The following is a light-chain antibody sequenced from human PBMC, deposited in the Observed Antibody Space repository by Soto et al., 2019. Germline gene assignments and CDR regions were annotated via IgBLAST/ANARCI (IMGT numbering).Light chain of an antibody. V-gene: IGKV1-5*01. CDR1: QSISSW. CDR2: DAS. CDR3: QQYNSYPIT. J-gene: IGKJ5*01. Sequence: PSTLSASVGDRVTISCRASQSISSWLAWYQQKPGKAPKLLIYDASSLASGVPSRFSGSGSGTEFTLTISSLQPDDCATYYGQQYNSYPITFGQGTRVEIK.